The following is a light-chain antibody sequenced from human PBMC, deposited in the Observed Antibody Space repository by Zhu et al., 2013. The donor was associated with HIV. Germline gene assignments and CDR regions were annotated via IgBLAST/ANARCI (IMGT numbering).Light chain of an antibody. Sequence: EIVMTQSPATLSVSPGERVSLSCRASQSLDSLLAWYQQKPGQPPRLLIYGAITRATGIPARFSGSGSGTEFTLTISSLQSEDFAVYYCQQYNNWPLFGPGTKVDIK. J-gene: IGKJ3*01. CDR2: GAI. CDR3: QQYNNWPL. V-gene: IGKV3-15*01. CDR1: QSLDSL.